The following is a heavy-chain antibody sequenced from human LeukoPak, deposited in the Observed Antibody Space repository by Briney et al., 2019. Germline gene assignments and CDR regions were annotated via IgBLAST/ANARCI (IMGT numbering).Heavy chain of an antibody. CDR2: LSASGGTT. D-gene: IGHD2-2*01. CDR1: GFSFITYA. J-gene: IGHJ5*02. Sequence: GGSLRLSCSAPGFSFITYAMTWVRQAPGKGLEWVSALSASGGTTYYADFVKGRFTTSRDNSKNTLYLQMNSLRAEDTAVYYCAKLPREYCSSTSCPNWFDTWGQGTLVTVSS. CDR3: AKLPREYCSSTSCPNWFDT. V-gene: IGHV3-23*01.